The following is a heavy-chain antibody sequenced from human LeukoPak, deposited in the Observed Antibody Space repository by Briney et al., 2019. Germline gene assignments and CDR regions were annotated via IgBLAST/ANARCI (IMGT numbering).Heavy chain of an antibody. V-gene: IGHV3-74*01. D-gene: IGHD3-22*01. CDR3: ARDSSDSSGYYYVGDAFDI. Sequence: GGSLRFSCAASGFTFSSYWMHWVRQAPGKGLVWVSRINGDGSSTSYADSVKGRFTISRDNAKNTLYLQMNSLRAEDTAVYYCARDSSDSSGYYYVGDAFDIWGQGTMVTVSS. J-gene: IGHJ3*02. CDR2: INGDGSST. CDR1: GFTFSSYW.